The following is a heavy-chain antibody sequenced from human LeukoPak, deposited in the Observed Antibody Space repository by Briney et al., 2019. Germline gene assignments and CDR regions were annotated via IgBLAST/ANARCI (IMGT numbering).Heavy chain of an antibody. CDR3: ARDRSLDADDYYGFYYFDY. Sequence: ASVKVSCKASGYTFTGYYMHWVRQAPGQGLEWMGWINPNSGGTNHAQKFQGRVTMTRDTFISTAYMELSRLRSDDTAVYYCARDRSLDADDYYGFYYFDYWGQGTLVTVSS. CDR2: INPNSGGT. J-gene: IGHJ4*02. CDR1: GYTFTGYY. V-gene: IGHV1-2*02. D-gene: IGHD3-10*01.